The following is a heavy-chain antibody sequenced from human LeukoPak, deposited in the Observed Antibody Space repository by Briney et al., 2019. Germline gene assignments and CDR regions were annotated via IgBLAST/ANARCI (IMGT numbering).Heavy chain of an antibody. CDR1: GFTFSSYG. D-gene: IGHD3-22*01. CDR3: ARVGGYYYDISGYYYFDY. Sequence: GGSLRLSCAASGFTFSSYGMHWVRQAPGKGLEWVAVISYDGSNKYHADSVKGRFSISRDNSKNTLYLQMNSLRAEDTAVYYCARVGGYYYDISGYYYFDYWGQGTLVTVSS. CDR2: ISYDGSNK. J-gene: IGHJ4*02. V-gene: IGHV3-30*03.